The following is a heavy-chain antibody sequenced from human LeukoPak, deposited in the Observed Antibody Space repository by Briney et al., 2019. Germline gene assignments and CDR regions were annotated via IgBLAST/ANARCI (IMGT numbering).Heavy chain of an antibody. D-gene: IGHD3-22*01. CDR2: IKSKTEGGTT. V-gene: IGHV3-15*01. CDR3: TTDYYYDSSGYFDY. Sequence: PGGSLRLSCAASGFTFSNAWMSWVRQAPGKGLEWVGRIKSKTEGGTTDYAAPVKGRFTISRDDSKNTLYLQMNSLRTEDTAVYYCTTDYYYDSSGYFDYWGQGTLVTVSS. CDR1: GFTFSNAW. J-gene: IGHJ4*02.